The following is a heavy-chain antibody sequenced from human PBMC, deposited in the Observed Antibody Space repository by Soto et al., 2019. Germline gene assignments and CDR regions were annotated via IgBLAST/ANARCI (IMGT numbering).Heavy chain of an antibody. CDR1: GDSISSYY. CDR3: ARAYDILTGPHRSQYNYAMDV. J-gene: IGHJ6*02. V-gene: IGHV4-59*01. CDR2: IYYGGRT. Sequence: PSETLSLTCSVSGDSISSYYWSWIRQPPGKGLEWIGYIYYGGRTEYSPSLKSRVTISVDTSKNQFSLRLNSVTGADTGVYYCARAYDILTGPHRSQYNYAMDVWGQGATVTVSS. D-gene: IGHD3-9*01.